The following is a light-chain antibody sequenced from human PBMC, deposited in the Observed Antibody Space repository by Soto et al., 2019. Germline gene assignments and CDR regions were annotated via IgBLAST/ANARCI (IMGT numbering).Light chain of an antibody. CDR3: QHYNSYSEA. V-gene: IGKV1-5*03. CDR2: KAS. CDR1: QSVSIW. Sequence: DIQMTQSPSTLSASEGDRVTISCRAGQSVSIWLAWYQQKPGRAPKLLIYKASTLKSGVPSRFSGSGSGTEFTLTISSLQPDDFATYYCQHYNSYSEAFGQGTKVDIK. J-gene: IGKJ1*01.